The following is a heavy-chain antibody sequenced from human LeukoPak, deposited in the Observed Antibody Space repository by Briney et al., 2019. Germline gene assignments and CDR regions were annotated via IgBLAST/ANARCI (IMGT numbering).Heavy chain of an antibody. V-gene: IGHV1-46*01. J-gene: IGHJ3*02. CDR3: ARHRTLGGSYVDAFDI. CDR2: INPSGGST. CDR1: GYTFTSYY. Sequence: ASVKVSCKASGYTFTSYYMHWVRQAPGQGLEWMGIINPSGGSTSYAQKFQGRVTMTRDTSTSTVYMELSSLRSEDTAVYYCARHRTLGGSYVDAFDIWGRATMVTVSS. D-gene: IGHD1-26*01.